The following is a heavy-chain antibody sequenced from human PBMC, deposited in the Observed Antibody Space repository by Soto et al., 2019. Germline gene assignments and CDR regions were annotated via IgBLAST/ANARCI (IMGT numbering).Heavy chain of an antibody. CDR1: GFTFSSYA. CDR2: ISGSGGST. Sequence: EVQLLESGGGLVQPGGSLRLSCAASGFTFSSYAMSWVRQAPGKGLEWVSAISGSGGSTYYADSVKGRFTIARDNSKKTLYLQMNSLRAEDTAVYYGAKAPNVVVVAATPRWFDPWGQGTLVTVSS. J-gene: IGHJ5*02. D-gene: IGHD2-15*01. CDR3: AKAPNVVVVAATPRWFDP. V-gene: IGHV3-23*01.